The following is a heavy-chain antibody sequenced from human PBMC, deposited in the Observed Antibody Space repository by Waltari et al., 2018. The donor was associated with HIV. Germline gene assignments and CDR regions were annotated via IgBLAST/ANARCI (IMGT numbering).Heavy chain of an antibody. J-gene: IGHJ3*02. D-gene: IGHD3-10*01. CDR2: IYTRGRT. CDR3: ARDLYYYGSGGRSASAFDI. Sequence: QVQLQESGSGLVKPSETLYLTCTVSGGAISSYSWSWRRQPAGKGLEWSGRIYTRGRTTYSPSRTSRVTMSVDTATDQFSLKLSSVTAADAAVYYCARDLYYYGSGGRSASAFDIWGQGTMVTVSS. V-gene: IGHV4-4*07. CDR1: GGAISSYS.